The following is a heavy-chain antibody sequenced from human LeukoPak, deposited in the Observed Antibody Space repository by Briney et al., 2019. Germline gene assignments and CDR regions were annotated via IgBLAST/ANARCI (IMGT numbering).Heavy chain of an antibody. Sequence: SETLSLTCAVSGGSINSHYWGWIRQPPGKGLQWIGDIYYTGKNNYNPSLKSRVTISLDTSKDHLSLNLTSVVAADTAIYYCVRRDTGWNYFNYWGQGILVTVSS. J-gene: IGHJ4*02. CDR2: IYYTGKN. D-gene: IGHD6-19*01. V-gene: IGHV4-59*08. CDR1: GGSINSHY. CDR3: VRRDTGWNYFNY.